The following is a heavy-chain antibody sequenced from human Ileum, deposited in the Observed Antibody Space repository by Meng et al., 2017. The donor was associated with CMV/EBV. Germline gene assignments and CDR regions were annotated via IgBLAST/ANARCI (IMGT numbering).Heavy chain of an antibody. CDR2: ISGNGATI. Sequence: GESLKISCVASGFAFSRYAMTWVRQAPGKGLEWVSTISGNGATIYYADSVKGRFTIARDNSKNTLYLQMNSLRAEDTALYYCAKDRPASYTGSPGEDWFDPWGQGTLVTVSS. CDR1: GFAFSRYA. J-gene: IGHJ5*02. V-gene: IGHV3-23*01. CDR3: AKDRPASYTGSPGEDWFDP. D-gene: IGHD1-26*01.